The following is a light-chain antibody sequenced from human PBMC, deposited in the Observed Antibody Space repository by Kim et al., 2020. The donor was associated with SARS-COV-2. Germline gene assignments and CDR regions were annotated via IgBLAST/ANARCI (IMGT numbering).Light chain of an antibody. CDR3: AAWDDSLSGWV. J-gene: IGLJ3*02. Sequence: ELTQPPSASGTPGQRVTISCSGSSSNIGSNYVYWYQQLPGTAPKLLIYRNYQRPSGVPDRFSGSKSGTSASLAISGLRSEDEADYYCAAWDDSLSGWVFGGGTKVTVL. V-gene: IGLV1-47*01. CDR1: SSNIGSNY. CDR2: RNY.